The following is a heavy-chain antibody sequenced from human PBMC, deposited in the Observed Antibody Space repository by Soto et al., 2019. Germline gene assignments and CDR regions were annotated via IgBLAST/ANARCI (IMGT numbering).Heavy chain of an antibody. J-gene: IGHJ3*02. CDR2: ISSSSSTI. V-gene: IGHV3-48*01. CDR1: GFTFSSYS. Sequence: GGSLRLSCAASGFTFSSYSMNWVRQAPGKGLEWVSYISSSSSTIYYADSVKGRFTISRDNAKNSLYLQMNSLRAEDTAVYYCARDPDYGDYDVLGAFDIWGQGTMVTVSS. D-gene: IGHD4-17*01. CDR3: ARDPDYGDYDVLGAFDI.